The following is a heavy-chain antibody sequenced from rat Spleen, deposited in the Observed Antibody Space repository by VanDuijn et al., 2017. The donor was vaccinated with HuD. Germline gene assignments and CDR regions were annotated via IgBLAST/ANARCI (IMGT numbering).Heavy chain of an antibody. CDR3: TTDTFYDGTYYPGGFDY. CDR2: ISAGGDNT. D-gene: IGHD1-12*02. J-gene: IGHJ2*01. CDR1: GFSFSSYD. Sequence: EVQLVESGGGLVQPGRTMKVSCTASGFSFSSYDMAWVRQAPTKGLEWVAYISAGGDNTYYRDSVKGRFTISRDNAKSTLYLQLDSLRSEDTATYYCTTDTFYDGTYYPGGFDYWGQGVMVTVSS. V-gene: IGHV5-27*01.